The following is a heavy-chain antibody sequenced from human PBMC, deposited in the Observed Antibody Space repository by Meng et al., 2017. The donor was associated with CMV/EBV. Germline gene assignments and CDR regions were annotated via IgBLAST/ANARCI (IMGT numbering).Heavy chain of an antibody. D-gene: IGHD6-13*01. CDR1: GFSLSTSGVG. V-gene: IGHV2-5*02. Sequence: QIPLKESCPTLVKPTQTLTLPCTFSGFSLSTSGVGVGWIRQPPGKALEWLALIYWDDDKRYSPSLKSRLTITKDTSKNQVVLTMTNMDPVDTATYYCAHHADIAAAGSYYYWGQGTLVTVSS. CDR2: IYWDDDK. CDR3: AHHADIAAAGSYYY. J-gene: IGHJ4*02.